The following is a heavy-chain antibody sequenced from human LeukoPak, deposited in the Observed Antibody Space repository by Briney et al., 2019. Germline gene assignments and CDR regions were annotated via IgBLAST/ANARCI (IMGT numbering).Heavy chain of an antibody. D-gene: IGHD6-19*01. CDR1: GYSFNGYY. CDR3: ARQRQGEIVAGTSFDL. V-gene: IGHV1-2*02. J-gene: IGHJ4*02. CDR2: INPSSGDT. Sequence: ASVKVSCKASGYSFNGYYIHWMRRAPGQGPEWMGWINPSSGDTNYVEKFQDRVIMTRDTSINTAYMEMSSLRSDDTAFYYCARQRQGEIVAGTSFDLWGQGTLITVSS.